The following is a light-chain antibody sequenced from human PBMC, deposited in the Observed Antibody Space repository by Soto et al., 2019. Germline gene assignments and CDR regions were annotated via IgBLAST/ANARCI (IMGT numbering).Light chain of an antibody. CDR1: SSDVGGYNY. V-gene: IGLV2-8*01. J-gene: IGLJ1*01. CDR2: EVS. CDR3: SSYYGMSNYV. Sequence: QSVLTQPPSAAGTPGQSVTISCTGTSSDVGGYNYVYWYQQYPGKAPKLMIFEVSKRPSGVPDRFSGSKSGNTASLTVSGLPEEDAADYYYSSYYGMSNYVFGAGTKLTVL.